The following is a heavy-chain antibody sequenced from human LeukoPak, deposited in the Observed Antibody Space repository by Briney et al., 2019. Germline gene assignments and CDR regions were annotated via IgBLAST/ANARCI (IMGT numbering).Heavy chain of an antibody. CDR2: IYHSGST. J-gene: IGHJ6*03. CDR1: GYSISSGYY. CDR3: ARGCGWDRRTYYDILTGRSSYYMDV. Sequence: PSETLSLTCTVSGYSISSGYYWGWIRQPPGKGLEWIGSIYHSGSTYYNPSLKSRVTISVDTSKNQFSLKLSSVTAADTAVYYCARGCGWDRRTYYDILTGRSSYYMDVWGKGTTVTISS. V-gene: IGHV4-38-2*02. D-gene: IGHD3-9*01.